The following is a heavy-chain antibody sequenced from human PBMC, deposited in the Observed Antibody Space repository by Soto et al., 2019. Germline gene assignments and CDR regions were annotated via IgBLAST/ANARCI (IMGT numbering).Heavy chain of an antibody. V-gene: IGHV3-43*01. CDR1: GFTFDDYT. CDR3: AKDIGDYYYYGMDV. Sequence: DVQLVESGGVVVQPGGSLRLSCAASGFTFDDYTMHWVRQAPGKGLEWVSLISWDGGSTYYADSVKGRFTISRDNSKNSLYLQMNSLRTEDTALYYCAKDIGDYYYYGMDVWGQGTTVTVSS. D-gene: IGHD4-17*01. CDR2: ISWDGGST. J-gene: IGHJ6*02.